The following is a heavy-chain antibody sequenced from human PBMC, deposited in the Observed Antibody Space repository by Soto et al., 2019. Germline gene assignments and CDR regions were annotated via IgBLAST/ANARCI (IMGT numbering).Heavy chain of an antibody. V-gene: IGHV1-18*01. CDR2: ISAYNGNT. Sequence: QVQLVQSGAEVKKPGASVKVSCKASGYTFTSYGISWVRQAPGQGLEWMGWISAYNGNTNYAQKLQGRVTMTTDTSTSTAYMELRSLRSGDTAVYYCARVKYSPPYYCYYGMDVWGQGTTVTVSS. CDR3: ARVKYSPPYYCYYGMDV. D-gene: IGHD5-18*01. J-gene: IGHJ6*02. CDR1: GYTFTSYG.